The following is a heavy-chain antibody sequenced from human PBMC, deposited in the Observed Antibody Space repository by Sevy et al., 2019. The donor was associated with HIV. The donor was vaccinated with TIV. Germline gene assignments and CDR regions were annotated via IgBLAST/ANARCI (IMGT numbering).Heavy chain of an antibody. Sequence: GSLRLSCAASGFTFTEFVMSWVRQAPGKGLEWVSTINSGGGSTYYADSVKGRFTISRANSQNTLDLQMNSLRAEDTAVYYCAKDVVGGYYDSSGYSDHWGQGTLVTVSS. CDR3: AKDVVGGYYDSSGYSDH. J-gene: IGHJ4*02. CDR2: INSGGGST. V-gene: IGHV3-23*01. CDR1: GFTFTEFV. D-gene: IGHD3-22*01.